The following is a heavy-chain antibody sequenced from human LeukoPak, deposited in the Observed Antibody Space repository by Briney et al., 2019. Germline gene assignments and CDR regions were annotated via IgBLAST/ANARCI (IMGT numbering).Heavy chain of an antibody. D-gene: IGHD1-20*01. Sequence: GGSLRLSCAASGFTFSSYSMNWVRQAPGKGLEWVSYISSSSSTIYYADSVKGRFTISRDNAKNSLYLQMNSLRAEDTAVYYCARDNRNDRDAFDIWGQGTMVTVSS. CDR3: ARDNRNDRDAFDI. V-gene: IGHV3-48*01. CDR1: GFTFSSYS. CDR2: ISSSSSTI. J-gene: IGHJ3*02.